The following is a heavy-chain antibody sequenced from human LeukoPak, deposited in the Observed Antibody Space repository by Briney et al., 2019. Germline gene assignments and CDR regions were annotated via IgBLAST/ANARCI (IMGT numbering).Heavy chain of an antibody. J-gene: IGHJ4*02. V-gene: IGHV3-30*18. D-gene: IGHD3-22*01. Sequence: SGGSLRLSCAASGFTFSSYGMHWVRQAPGKGLEWVAVISYDGSNKYYADSVEGRFTISRDNSKNTLYLQMNSLRAEDTAVYYCAKDALYYYDSSGYYSYYFDYWGQGTLVTVSS. CDR2: ISYDGSNK. CDR1: GFTFSSYG. CDR3: AKDALYYYDSSGYYSYYFDY.